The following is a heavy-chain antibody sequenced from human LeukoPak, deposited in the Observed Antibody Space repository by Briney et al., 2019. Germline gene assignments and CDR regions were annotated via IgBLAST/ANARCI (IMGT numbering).Heavy chain of an antibody. V-gene: IGHV3-74*01. J-gene: IGHJ3*02. Sequence: GGSLRLSCAASGFTFSSHWMQWVRQAPGKGLMWVSRINSDGSSTSYADSVKGRFTISRDNNKNTLYLQMDSLRAEDTAVYYCAKALGGIGNGFHIWGQGTMVTVSS. CDR2: INSDGSST. CDR1: GFTFSSHW. D-gene: IGHD6-13*01. CDR3: AKALGGIGNGFHI.